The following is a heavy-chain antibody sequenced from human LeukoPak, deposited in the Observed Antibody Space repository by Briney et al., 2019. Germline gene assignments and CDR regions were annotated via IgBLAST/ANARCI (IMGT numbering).Heavy chain of an antibody. CDR3: AKDLDTAMVDYYYYGMDV. J-gene: IGHJ6*02. V-gene: IGHV3-30*18. CDR1: GFTFSSYG. D-gene: IGHD5-18*01. Sequence: GGSLRLSCAASGFTFSSYGMHWVRQAPGKGLEWVAVISYDGSIKYYADSVKGRFTISRDNSKNTLYLQMNSLRAEDTAVYYCAKDLDTAMVDYYYYGMDVWGQGTTVTVSS. CDR2: ISYDGSIK.